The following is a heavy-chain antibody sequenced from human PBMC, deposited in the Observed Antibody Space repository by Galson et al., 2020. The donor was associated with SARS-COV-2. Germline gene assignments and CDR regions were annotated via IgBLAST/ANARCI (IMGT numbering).Heavy chain of an antibody. V-gene: IGHV3-23*03. CDR1: GFTLSSYG. D-gene: IGHD1-26*01. CDR3: AKKHLGGSGRPPTFDY. J-gene: IGHJ4*02. Sequence: GGSLRLSCVASGFTLSSYGMDWVRQAPGKGLEWVAGINIDGIRTYYVDSVKGRFTISRDNSKNMLFLQMNSLRAEDTAVYYCAKKHLGGSGRPPTFDYWGQGILVTVSS. CDR2: INIDGIRT.